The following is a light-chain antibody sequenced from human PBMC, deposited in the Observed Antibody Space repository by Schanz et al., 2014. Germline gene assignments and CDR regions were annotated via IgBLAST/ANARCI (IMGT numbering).Light chain of an antibody. V-gene: IGLV2-11*01. CDR2: DVT. CDR3: QSYDSSLSGSV. CDR1: SSDVGGYNL. Sequence: QSALTQPRSVSGSPGQSVTISCTGTSSDVGGYNLVSWYQQHPGKAPKLMIYDVTNRPSGVPDRFSGSKSGTSASLAISGLRSEDEADYYCQSYDSSLSGSVFGGGTKLTVL. J-gene: IGLJ3*02.